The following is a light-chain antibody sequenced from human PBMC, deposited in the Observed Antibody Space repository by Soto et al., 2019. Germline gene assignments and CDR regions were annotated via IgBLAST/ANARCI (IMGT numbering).Light chain of an antibody. Sequence: DIVMTQSPDSLAVSLGERATINCKSSQSVLYSSNNKNYLAWYQQKPGQPPKLLIYWASTRESGVPDRFSGSGSRTDFSLTISSPQAEDVAVYYGQQYYSTPPNTFGLGTKLQIK. CDR2: WAS. CDR3: QQYYSTPPNT. J-gene: IGKJ2*01. CDR1: QSVLYSSNNKNY. V-gene: IGKV4-1*01.